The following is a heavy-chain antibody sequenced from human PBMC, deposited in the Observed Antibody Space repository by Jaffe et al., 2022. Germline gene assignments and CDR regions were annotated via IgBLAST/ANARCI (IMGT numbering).Heavy chain of an antibody. V-gene: IGHV4-59*01. CDR3: ARGGLRGQNYYYYIDV. J-gene: IGHJ6*03. D-gene: IGHD4-17*01. CDR2: IFYSGYT. Sequence: QVQPLESGPGLVQPSETLSLTCTVSGGSISTYYWSWIRQPPGKELEWIGYIFYSGYTKYNPSLKSRVTMSVDTSKDQFSLKLSSVTAADTAVYYCARGGLRGQNYYYYIDVWGQGTTVTVSS. CDR1: GGSISTYY.